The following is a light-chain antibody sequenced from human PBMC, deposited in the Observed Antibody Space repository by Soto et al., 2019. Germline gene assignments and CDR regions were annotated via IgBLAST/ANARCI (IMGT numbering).Light chain of an antibody. V-gene: IGKV3-20*01. CDR2: GAS. CDR3: QQYGSSPWT. Sequence: EIVLTQSPGTLPLSPGERATLSCRASQSVSSNYLAWYQQKPGQAPRPLIYGASSRATGIPDRFSGSGAGTDFTLTISRLESEDFAVYYCQQYGSSPWTFGQGTKVDIK. CDR1: QSVSSNY. J-gene: IGKJ1*01.